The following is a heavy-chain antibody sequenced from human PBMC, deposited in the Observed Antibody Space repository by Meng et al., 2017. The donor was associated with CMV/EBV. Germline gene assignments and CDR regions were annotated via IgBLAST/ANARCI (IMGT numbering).Heavy chain of an antibody. CDR3: ARDQLTGMDV. CDR1: GYSISSGYY. J-gene: IGHJ6*02. D-gene: IGHD2-2*01. Sequence: SETLSLICTVSGYSISSGYYWGWIRQPPGKGLEWIGSIYHSGSTYYNPSLKSRVTISVDTSKNQFSLKLSSVTAADTAVYYCARDQLTGMDVWGQGTTVTVSS. CDR2: IYHSGST. V-gene: IGHV4-38-2*02.